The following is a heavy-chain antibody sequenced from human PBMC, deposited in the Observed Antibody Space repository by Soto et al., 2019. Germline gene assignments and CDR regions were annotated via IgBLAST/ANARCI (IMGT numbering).Heavy chain of an antibody. CDR3: ARTGAAGKYFYGMEV. CDR1: GYSFTSYW. D-gene: IGHD6-13*01. Sequence: EVKLVQSGAEVKKPGASLKISCKGSGYSFTSYWIGWVRHMPGKGLELMGIIYPGDPDNRYSPSFQGQVTISAEKSISTAYMQWSSLKASDNAMYYCARTGAAGKYFYGMEVWGHGTTVTVSS. J-gene: IGHJ6*02. CDR2: IYPGDPDN. V-gene: IGHV5-51*01.